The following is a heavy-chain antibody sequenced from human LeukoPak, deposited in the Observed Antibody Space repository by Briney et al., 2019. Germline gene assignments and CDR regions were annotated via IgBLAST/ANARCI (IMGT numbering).Heavy chain of an antibody. CDR3: ARGLEQFRGGLDY. Sequence: ASVKVSCKASGYTFTGYYMHWVRQAPGQGLEWMGWINPNSGGTNYAQKFQGRVTMTRDTSISTAYMELSRLRSDDTAAYYCARGLEQFRGGLDYWGQVTLVTVSS. CDR2: INPNSGGT. J-gene: IGHJ4*02. CDR1: GYTFTGYY. V-gene: IGHV1-2*02. D-gene: IGHD3-16*01.